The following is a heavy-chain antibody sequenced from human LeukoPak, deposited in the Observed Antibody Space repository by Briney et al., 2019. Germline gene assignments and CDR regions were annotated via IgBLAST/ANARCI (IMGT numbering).Heavy chain of an antibody. Sequence: SGTLSLTCAVSGGSISSSNWWSWVRQPPGKGLEWIGYIYYSGSSNYNPSLKSRVTISVDTSKNQFSLNLSSVTAADTAVYYCAREACSGGSCYPDYWGQGTLVTVSS. CDR3: AREACSGGSCYPDY. V-gene: IGHV4-4*02. J-gene: IGHJ4*02. CDR1: GGSISSSNW. CDR2: IYYSGSS. D-gene: IGHD2-15*01.